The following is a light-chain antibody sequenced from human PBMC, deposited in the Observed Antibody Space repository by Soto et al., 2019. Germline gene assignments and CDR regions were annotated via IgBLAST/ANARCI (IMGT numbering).Light chain of an antibody. V-gene: IGKV3-20*01. CDR3: QQYGSSPPST. CDR1: QSVSSSY. J-gene: IGKJ5*01. CDR2: GAS. Sequence: EIVLTQSPGTLSLSPGERATLSCRASQSVSSSYLAWYQQKPGQAPRLLIYGASSRATGIPDRFSGSGSGTHFTLTISRLEPEYFAVYYCQQYGSSPPSTFGQGTRLEIK.